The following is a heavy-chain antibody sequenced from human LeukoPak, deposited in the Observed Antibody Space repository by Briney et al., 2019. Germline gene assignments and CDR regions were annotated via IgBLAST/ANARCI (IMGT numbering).Heavy chain of an antibody. Sequence: GGSLRLSCAASGFTFSTYWMHWVRQAPGKGLVWVSQISNDGTTTRYADSVKGRFTISRDNAKNTLYLQKNSLRAEDTAVYYCARDHRSNTSFDYWGQGTLVTVSS. CDR1: GFTFSTYW. V-gene: IGHV3-74*01. D-gene: IGHD2-2*01. CDR3: ARDHRSNTSFDY. CDR2: ISNDGTTT. J-gene: IGHJ4*02.